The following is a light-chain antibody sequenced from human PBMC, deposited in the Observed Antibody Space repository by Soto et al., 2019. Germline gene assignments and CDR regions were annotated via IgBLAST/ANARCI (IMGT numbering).Light chain of an antibody. Sequence: EIVLTQSPGTLSLSPGERATLSCRASQSITNNYLAWYQQKPGRAHRLLIYGASSRATGIPDRFSGSGSGTDFTLTISSLQSEDFAVYYCQQYSNWPPDTFGQGTKLEIK. V-gene: IGKV3-20*01. J-gene: IGKJ2*01. CDR3: QQYSNWPPDT. CDR2: GAS. CDR1: QSITNNY.